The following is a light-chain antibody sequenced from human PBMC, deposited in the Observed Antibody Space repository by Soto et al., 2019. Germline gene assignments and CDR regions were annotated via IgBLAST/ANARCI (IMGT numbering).Light chain of an antibody. CDR3: CSYAGSPHYV. V-gene: IGLV2-11*01. J-gene: IGLJ1*01. CDR2: DVS. CDR1: SNDVGGYNY. Sequence: QSALTQPRSVSGSPGQSVTISCTGTSNDVGGYNYVSWYQQHPGKAPKLMIYDVSMRPSGVPNRFSGSRSDITASLTISGRQAEDEAEYYCCSYAGSPHYVFGTGTKLTVL.